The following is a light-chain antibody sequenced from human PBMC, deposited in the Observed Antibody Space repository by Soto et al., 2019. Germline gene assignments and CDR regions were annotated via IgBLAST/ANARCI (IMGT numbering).Light chain of an antibody. J-gene: IGLJ3*02. V-gene: IGLV2-14*01. CDR1: SSDVGGYNY. Sequence: QSALTQPASVSGSPGQSITISCTGTSSDVGGYNYVSWYQQHPGKAPKLMIYDVSNRPSGVSNRFSGSKSGNTASQTISGLQAEDEADYYCSSYTSSSPWVFGGGTKLTVL. CDR3: SSYTSSSPWV. CDR2: DVS.